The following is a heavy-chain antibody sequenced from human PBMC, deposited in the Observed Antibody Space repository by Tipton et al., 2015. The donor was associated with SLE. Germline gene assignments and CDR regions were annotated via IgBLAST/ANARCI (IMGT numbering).Heavy chain of an antibody. CDR1: GGSVSSSSKY. D-gene: IGHD5-18*01. CDR3: ARLHGYSYGLNWFDP. CDR2: IHYTGTT. Sequence: LRLSCTVSGGSVSSSSKYGAWIRQPPGKGLEGIGCIHYTGTTTYYNSFLKSRVTMSVDTSKNQFSLRLTSVIAADTAVYYCARLHGYSYGLNWFDPWGQGTLISVSS. J-gene: IGHJ5*02. V-gene: IGHV4-39*07.